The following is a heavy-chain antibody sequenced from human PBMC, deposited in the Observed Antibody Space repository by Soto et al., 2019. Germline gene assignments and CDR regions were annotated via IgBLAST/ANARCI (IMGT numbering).Heavy chain of an antibody. D-gene: IGHD3-9*01. CDR1: GYTFTSYA. CDR3: ARDNHYDILTGYYNVFDY. CDR2: ISAYNGNT. J-gene: IGHJ4*02. Sequence: ASVKVSCKASGYTFTSYAMHWVRQAPGQRLEWMGWISAYNGNTNYAQKLQGRVTMTTDTSTSTAYMELRSLRSDDTAVYYCARDNHYDILTGYYNVFDYWGQGTLVTVSS. V-gene: IGHV1-18*01.